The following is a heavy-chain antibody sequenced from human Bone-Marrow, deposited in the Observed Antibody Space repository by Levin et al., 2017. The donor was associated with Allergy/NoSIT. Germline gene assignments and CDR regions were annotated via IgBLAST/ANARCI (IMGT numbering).Heavy chain of an antibody. Sequence: GESLKISCGTSGFTFSIYTMVWVRQAPGKGLQWVSAISGDSDNTYYADSVKGRFTISRDNSKNSLDLQLSSLRVDDTALYYCARRSCGFGQLLRFDYWGQGTLVTVSS. CDR2: ISGDSDNT. J-gene: IGHJ4*02. CDR1: GFTFSIYT. CDR3: ARRSCGFGQLLRFDY. D-gene: IGHD3-10*01. V-gene: IGHV3-23*01.